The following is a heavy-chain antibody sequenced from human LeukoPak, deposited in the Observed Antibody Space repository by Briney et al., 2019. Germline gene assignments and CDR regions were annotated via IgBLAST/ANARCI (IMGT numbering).Heavy chain of an antibody. Sequence: GGTLRLSCAASGFTGSSHHMSRVRQAPGKGLEWVSDTYMGGNTFYVDSVKGRFTISRHTSKNTLYLLRNSLRPEATAVYYCVRVGDEVAYTRGSLDYWGQGTLVTVSS. V-gene: IGHV3-53*04. CDR3: VRVGDEVAYTRGSLDY. D-gene: IGHD3-16*01. CDR2: TYMGGNT. CDR1: GFTGSSHH. J-gene: IGHJ4*02.